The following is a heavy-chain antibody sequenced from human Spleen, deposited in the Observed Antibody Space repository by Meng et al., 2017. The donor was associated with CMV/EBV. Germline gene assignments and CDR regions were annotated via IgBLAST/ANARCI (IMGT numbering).Heavy chain of an antibody. CDR3: AKDLRDIVVLPAAQV. J-gene: IGHJ4*02. CDR1: GSTFPAFY. Sequence: FGSTFPAFYIHWVRQAPGQRLEWMGRINPDSGYTDLPQRFQGRVTMTRDTSISTAYLDLSSLRSDDTAVYYCAKDLRDIVVLPAAQVWGQGTLVTVSS. CDR2: INPDSGYT. D-gene: IGHD2-2*01. V-gene: IGHV1-2*06.